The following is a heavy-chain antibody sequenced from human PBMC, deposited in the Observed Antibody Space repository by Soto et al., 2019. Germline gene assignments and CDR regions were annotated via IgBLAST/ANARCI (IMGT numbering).Heavy chain of an antibody. Sequence: GSLRLSCAASGFTVSSNYMSWVRQAPGKGLEWVSVIYSGGSTYYADSVKGRFTISRDNSKNTLYLQMNSLRAEDTAVYYCASGNLHSSGYLNAFDIWGQGTMVTVSS. CDR2: IYSGGST. CDR3: ASGNLHSSGYLNAFDI. D-gene: IGHD3-22*01. V-gene: IGHV3-53*01. J-gene: IGHJ3*02. CDR1: GFTVSSNY.